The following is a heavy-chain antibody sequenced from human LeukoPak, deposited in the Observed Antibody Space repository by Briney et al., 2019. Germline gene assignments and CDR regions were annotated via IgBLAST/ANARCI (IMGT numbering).Heavy chain of an antibody. CDR1: GFTFSSYW. CDR2: IRSDGYHT. CDR3: AKPSGSGVDY. Sequence: PGGSLRLSCAASGFTFSSYWMSWVRQAPGKGLEWVAFIRSDGYHTYYADSVKGRFTITRDNFKNTLYLQMNSLRLEDMAVYYCAKPSGSGVDYWGRGTRVTVSS. D-gene: IGHD1-26*01. J-gene: IGHJ4*02. V-gene: IGHV3-30*02.